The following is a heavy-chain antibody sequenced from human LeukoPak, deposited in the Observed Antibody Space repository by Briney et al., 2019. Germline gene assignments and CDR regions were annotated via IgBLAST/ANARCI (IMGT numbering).Heavy chain of an antibody. CDR1: GYTFTSYG. V-gene: IGHV1-18*01. J-gene: IGHJ6*02. CDR3: ARDGGIYYDILTSYSHETVYYGMDV. CDR2: ISAYNGNT. D-gene: IGHD3-9*01. Sequence: ASVKVSCKASGYTFTSYGISWVRQAPAQGLEWMGWISAYNGNTNYAQKPQGRGTMTTDTSTSTAYMELRSLRSDDTAVYYCARDGGIYYDILTSYSHETVYYGMDVWGQGTTVTVSS.